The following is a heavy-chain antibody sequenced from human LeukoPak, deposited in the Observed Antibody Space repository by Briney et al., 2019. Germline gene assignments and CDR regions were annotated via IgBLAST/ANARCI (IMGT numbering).Heavy chain of an antibody. D-gene: IGHD6-19*01. V-gene: IGHV3-30*02. CDR1: GFTFSSYG. Sequence: GGSLRLSCAASGFTFSSYGMHWVRQAPGKGLEWVAFIRYDGSNKYYADSVKGRFTISRDNSKNTLYLQMNSLRAEDTAVYYCASIAGSRSSGWSYYYYYMGVWGKGTTVTISS. J-gene: IGHJ6*03. CDR3: ASIAGSRSSGWSYYYYYMGV. CDR2: IRYDGSNK.